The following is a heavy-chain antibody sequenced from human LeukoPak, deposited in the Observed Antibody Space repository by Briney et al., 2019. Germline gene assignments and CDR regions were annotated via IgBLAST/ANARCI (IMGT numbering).Heavy chain of an antibody. D-gene: IGHD6-13*01. CDR3: ARVGGSSCLDY. Sequence: GGSLRLSCAASGFTFSSYWMHWVRQVPGKGLVWVSRINRDGRSTSYADSVKGRFTISRDNAKNSLYLQMNSLRAEDTAVYYCARVGGSSCLDYWGQGTLVTVSS. CDR1: GFTFSSYW. V-gene: IGHV3-74*01. CDR2: INRDGRST. J-gene: IGHJ4*02.